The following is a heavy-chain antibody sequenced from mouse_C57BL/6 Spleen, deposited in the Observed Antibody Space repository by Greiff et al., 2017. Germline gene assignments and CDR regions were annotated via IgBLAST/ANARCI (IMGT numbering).Heavy chain of an antibody. V-gene: IGHV1-39*01. CDR1: GYSFTDYN. CDR3: ARRHYGSSYGYYFDY. Sequence: EVKLQESGPELVKPGASVKISCKASGYSFTDYNMNWVKQSNGKSLEWIGVINPNYGTTSYNQKFKGKATLTVDQSSSTAYMQLNSLTSEDSAVYYCARRHYGSSYGYYFDYWGQGTTLTVSS. J-gene: IGHJ2*01. CDR2: INPNYGTT. D-gene: IGHD1-1*01.